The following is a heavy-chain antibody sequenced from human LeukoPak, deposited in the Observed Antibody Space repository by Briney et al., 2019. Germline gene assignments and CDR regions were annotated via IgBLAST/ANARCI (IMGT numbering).Heavy chain of an antibody. CDR2: INPDSGGT. Sequence: ASVKVSCKASGYTFTGYYMHWVRQAPGQGLEWMGWINPDSGGTNYAEKFQGRVTMTRDTSISTAYMEHSRLRSDDTAVYYCARASERVYSSSWLDYWGQGTLVTVSS. CDR3: ARASERVYSSSWLDY. V-gene: IGHV1-2*02. J-gene: IGHJ4*02. D-gene: IGHD6-13*01. CDR1: GYTFTGYY.